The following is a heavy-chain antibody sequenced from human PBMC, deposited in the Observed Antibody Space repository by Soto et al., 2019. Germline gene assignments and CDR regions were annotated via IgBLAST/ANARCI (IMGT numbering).Heavy chain of an antibody. J-gene: IGHJ4*02. CDR3: ARDLGYYDSSGYFDY. CDR1: GFTFSRVS. V-gene: IGHV3-21*04. Sequence: LRLSCEASGFTFSRVSMNWVRQVPGKGLEWVASISSGSSDTWYADSVKGRFIISRDNAQNSLFLQMNSLRAEDTAVYYCARDLGYYDSSGYFDYWGQGTLVTVSS. CDR2: ISSGSSDT. D-gene: IGHD3-22*01.